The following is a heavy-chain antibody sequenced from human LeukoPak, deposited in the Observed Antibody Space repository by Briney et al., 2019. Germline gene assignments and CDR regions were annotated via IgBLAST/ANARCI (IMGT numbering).Heavy chain of an antibody. J-gene: IGHJ5*02. D-gene: IGHD5-12*01. CDR3: ARTDIVATGWFDP. Sequence: ASVKVSCKASGYTFTGYYMHWVRQAPGQGLEWMGWINPNSGGTNYAQKFQGRVTMTRDTSISTAYMELSRLRSDDTAVYYCARTDIVATGWFDPWGQGTLVTVS. CDR1: GYTFTGYY. CDR2: INPNSGGT. V-gene: IGHV1-2*02.